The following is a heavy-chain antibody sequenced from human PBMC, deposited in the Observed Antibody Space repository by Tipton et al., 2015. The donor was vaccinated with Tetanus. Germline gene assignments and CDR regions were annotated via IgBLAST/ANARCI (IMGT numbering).Heavy chain of an antibody. CDR1: GFTFSGYG. D-gene: IGHD2-21*02. J-gene: IGHJ4*02. CDR3: AKEPPYGVVTYYFDY. V-gene: IGHV3-30*18. CDR2: ISYDGSNK. Sequence: QVQLVQSGGNVVQPGRSLRLSCAASGFTFSGYGMHWVRQAPGKGLEWVAVISYDGSNKYYVDSVKGRFTISRDNFKNTLYLQMNSLRAEDTAVYYCAKEPPYGVVTYYFDYWGQGTLVTVSS.